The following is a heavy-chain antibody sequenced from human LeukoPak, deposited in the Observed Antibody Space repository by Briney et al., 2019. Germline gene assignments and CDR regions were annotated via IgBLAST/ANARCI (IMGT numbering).Heavy chain of an antibody. D-gene: IGHD6-6*01. CDR1: GFTFSSYS. CDR2: ISSSSSYI. Sequence: GGSLRFSCAASGFTFSSYSMNWVRQAPGKGLEWVSSISSSSSYIYYADSVKGRFTISRDDAKNSLYLQMNSLRAEDTAVYYCARQYSSSSPFDYWGQGTLVTVSS. J-gene: IGHJ4*02. V-gene: IGHV3-21*01. CDR3: ARQYSSSSPFDY.